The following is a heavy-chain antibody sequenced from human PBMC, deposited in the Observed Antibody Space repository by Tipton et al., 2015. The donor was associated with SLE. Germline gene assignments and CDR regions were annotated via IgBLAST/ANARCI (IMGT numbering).Heavy chain of an antibody. D-gene: IGHD5-24*01. Sequence: TLSLTCTVSGGSISSHYWSWIRRPPGKALEWIAYINYSGSTNYNPSLKSRVTMSVDTSKNQFSLKLSSVTAADTAVYYCAREQRWPEDFDLWGRGTLVTVSS. J-gene: IGHJ2*01. V-gene: IGHV4-59*11. CDR1: GGSISSHY. CDR3: AREQRWPEDFDL. CDR2: INYSGST.